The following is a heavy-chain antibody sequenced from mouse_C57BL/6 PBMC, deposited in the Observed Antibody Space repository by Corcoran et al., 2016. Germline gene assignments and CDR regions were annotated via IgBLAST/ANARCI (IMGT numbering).Heavy chain of an antibody. V-gene: IGHV9-3*01. CDR1: GYTFTTYG. J-gene: IGHJ3*01. Sequence: QIQLVQSGPELKKPGETVKISCKASGYTFTTYGMSWVKQAPGKGLKWMGWINTYSGVPTYADDFKGRFAFSLETSASTAYLQINNLKNEDTATYVCATAQGFAYWGQGTLVTVSA. CDR3: ATAQGFAY. CDR2: INTYSGVP. D-gene: IGHD3-2*02.